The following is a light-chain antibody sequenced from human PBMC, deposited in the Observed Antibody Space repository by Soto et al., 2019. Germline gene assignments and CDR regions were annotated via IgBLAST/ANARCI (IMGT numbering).Light chain of an antibody. J-gene: IGKJ5*01. CDR3: QQRSSWPIT. CDR2: DAS. V-gene: IGKV3-11*01. CDR1: QSVTSY. Sequence: EIVLTQSPATLSLSPGERATLPCRASQSVTSYLAWYQQRPGQAPRLLINDASRRATGIPDRFSGSGSGADFTLTISSLEPEDFAVYYCQQRSSWPITFGQGTRLEI.